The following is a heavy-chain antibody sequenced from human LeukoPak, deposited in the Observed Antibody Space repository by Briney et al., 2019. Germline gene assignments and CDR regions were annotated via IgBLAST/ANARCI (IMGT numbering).Heavy chain of an antibody. Sequence: GGSLRLSCAASGFTFSSYAMHWVRQAPGKGLEWVAVISYDGSNKYYADSVKGRFTISRDNSKNTLYLQMNSLRAEDTAVYYCARAMGEDYYYGMDVWGKGTTDTVSS. V-gene: IGHV3-30*04. CDR1: GFTFSSYA. D-gene: IGHD2-21*01. CDR2: ISYDGSNK. CDR3: ARAMGEDYYYGMDV. J-gene: IGHJ6*04.